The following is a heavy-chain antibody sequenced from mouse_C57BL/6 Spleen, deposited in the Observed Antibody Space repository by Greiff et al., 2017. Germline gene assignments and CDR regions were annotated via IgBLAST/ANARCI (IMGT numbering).Heavy chain of an antibody. CDR2: IHPNSGST. CDR1: GYTFTSYW. CDR3: GRDGENYFDY. V-gene: IGHV1-64*01. J-gene: IGHJ2*01. Sequence: QVQLQQPGAELVKPGASVKLSCTASGYTFTSYWMPWVKQRPGQGLEWIGMIHPNSGSTNYNEKFKSKATLTVDKSSSTAYMQLSSLTSEDTAVYYWGRDGENYFDYWGQGTTLTVSS.